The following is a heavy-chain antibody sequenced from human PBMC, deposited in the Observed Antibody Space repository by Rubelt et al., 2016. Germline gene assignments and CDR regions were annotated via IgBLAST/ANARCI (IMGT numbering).Heavy chain of an antibody. CDR1: GYTFTDYY. D-gene: IGHD6-19*01. CDR3: ASGAVVDYYFDY. V-gene: IGHV1-2*02. CDR2: INPNNGGT. Sequence: QVQLVQSGAEVKKPGASVKVSCKASGYTFTDYYIHWVRQAPGQGLEWVGWINPNNGGTNFAQKFQGRVTMTRDTAISTAYMELSRLGSDDTAVYYCASGAVVDYYFDYWGQGTLVTVSS. J-gene: IGHJ4*02.